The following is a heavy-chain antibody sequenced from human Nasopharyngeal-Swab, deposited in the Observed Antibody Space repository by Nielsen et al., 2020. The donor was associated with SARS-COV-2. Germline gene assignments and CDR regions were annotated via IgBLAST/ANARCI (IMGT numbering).Heavy chain of an antibody. CDR2: ISYDGSNK. D-gene: IGHD1-26*01. CDR3: AAVINPASGGH. CDR1: GFTFSSYG. Sequence: GESLKISCAASGFTFSSYGMHWVRQAPGKGLEWVAVISYDGSNKYYADSVKGRFTISRDNSKNTLYLQMNSLRAEDTAVYYCAAVINPASGGHWGQGTLVTVSS. J-gene: IGHJ4*02. V-gene: IGHV3-30*03.